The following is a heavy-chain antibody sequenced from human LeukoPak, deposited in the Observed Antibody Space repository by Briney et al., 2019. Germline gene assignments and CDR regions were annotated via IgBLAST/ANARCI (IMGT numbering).Heavy chain of an antibody. CDR3: ARHYYGSGSYRIGDY. CDR1: GYSFTSYW. D-gene: IGHD3-10*01. CDR2: SYPGDSDT. J-gene: IGHJ4*02. V-gene: IGHV5-51*01. Sequence: GASLEISCKGAGYSFTSYWIGWGRQLPGKGLEWRWISYPGDSDTRYSPSFQGQVTISADKSISTSYLQWSSLKASDTAMYYCARHYYGSGSYRIGDYWGQGTLVTVSS.